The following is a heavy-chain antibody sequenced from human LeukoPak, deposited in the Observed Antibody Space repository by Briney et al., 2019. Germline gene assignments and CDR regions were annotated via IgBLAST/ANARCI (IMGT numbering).Heavy chain of an antibody. J-gene: IGHJ4*02. CDR3: ARDLDIVVVTATFDY. D-gene: IGHD2-21*02. CDR2: IKQDGNEE. V-gene: IGHV3-7*01. CDR1: GFTFSRYG. Sequence: GGSLRLSCAASGFTFSRYGLHWVRQAPGKGLEWVANIKQDGNEEYYVDSVKGRFTISRDNAKNSLYLQMNSLRAEDTAVYYCARDLDIVVVTATFDYWGQGTLVTVSS.